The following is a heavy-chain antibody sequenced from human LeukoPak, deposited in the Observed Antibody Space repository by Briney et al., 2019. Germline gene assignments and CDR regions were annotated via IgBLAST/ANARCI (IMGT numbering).Heavy chain of an antibody. CDR3: ATSSWGSWYWDPFDY. Sequence: PGGSLRLSCVASGFTFDDYTMHWVRQTPGKGLEWVSLISWDGGSTYYADSVKGRFTISRDNSKNSLYLQMNRLRTEDTAFYYCATSSWGSWYWDPFDYWGQGTLATVSS. D-gene: IGHD6-13*01. CDR2: ISWDGGST. J-gene: IGHJ4*02. CDR1: GFTFDDYT. V-gene: IGHV3-43*01.